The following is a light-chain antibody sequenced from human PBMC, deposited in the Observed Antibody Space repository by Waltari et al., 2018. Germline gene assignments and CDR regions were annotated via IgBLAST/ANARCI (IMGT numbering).Light chain of an antibody. J-gene: IGLJ1*01. Sequence: QSVLTQPPSVSGAPGQRVTISCTGSRSNIGAGYDVHWYQQLPGTAPKLPIYGNSNRPSGVPDRFSGSKSGTSASLAITGLQAEDEADYYCQSYDSSLSAPYVFGTGTKVTVL. CDR3: QSYDSSLSAPYV. V-gene: IGLV1-40*01. CDR2: GNS. CDR1: RSNIGAGYD.